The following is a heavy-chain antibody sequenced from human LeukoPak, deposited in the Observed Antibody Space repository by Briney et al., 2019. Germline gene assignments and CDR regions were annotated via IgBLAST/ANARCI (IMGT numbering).Heavy chain of an antibody. D-gene: IGHD6-19*01. Sequence: PSETLSLTCAVYAGSFSGYYWSWIRQPPGKGLEWIGEINHSGSTNYNPSLKSRVTISVDTSKNQFSLKLSSVTAADTAVYYCARHWDLIAVAGGWFDPWGQGTLVTVSS. CDR1: AGSFSGYY. J-gene: IGHJ5*02. CDR2: INHSGST. V-gene: IGHV4-34*01. CDR3: ARHWDLIAVAGGWFDP.